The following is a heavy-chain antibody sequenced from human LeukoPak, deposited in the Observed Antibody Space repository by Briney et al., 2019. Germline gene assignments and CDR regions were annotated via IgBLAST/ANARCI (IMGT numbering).Heavy chain of an antibody. CDR2: IYSAGST. Sequence: GGSLRLSCAASGFTVSSNYMSWVRQAPGKGLEWVSVIYSAGSTFYEDSVKGRFTISRDNSKNMVHLQMNSLRAEDTAVYFCARDRAYSYGYAFYFENWGQGTLVTVSS. CDR3: ARDRAYSYGYAFYFEN. CDR1: GFTVSSNY. V-gene: IGHV3-66*01. D-gene: IGHD5-18*01. J-gene: IGHJ4*02.